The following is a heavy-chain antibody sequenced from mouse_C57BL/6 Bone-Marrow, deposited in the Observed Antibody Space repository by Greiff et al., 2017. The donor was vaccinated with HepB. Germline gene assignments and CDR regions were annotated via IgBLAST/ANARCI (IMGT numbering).Heavy chain of an antibody. V-gene: IGHV1-5*01. Sequence: EVMLVESGTVLARPGASVKMSCKTSGYTFTSYWMHWVKQRPGQGLEWIGAIYPGNSDTSYNQKFKGKAKLTAVTSASTAYMELSSLTNEDSAVYYCTGVWPYYYAMDYWGQGTSVTVSS. CDR1: GYTFTSYW. CDR3: TGVWPYYYAMDY. D-gene: IGHD2-10*02. J-gene: IGHJ4*01. CDR2: IYPGNSDT.